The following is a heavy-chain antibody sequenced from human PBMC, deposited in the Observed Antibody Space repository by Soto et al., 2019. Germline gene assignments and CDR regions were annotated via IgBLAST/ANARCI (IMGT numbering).Heavy chain of an antibody. D-gene: IGHD3-9*01. V-gene: IGHV4-59*08. CDR1: GGSISSYY. CDR2: IYYSGST. CDR3: ARRNSYYDILTGYYRRETGWLDP. Sequence: SETLSLTCTVSGGSISSYYWSWIRQPPGKGLEWIGYIYYSGSTNYNPSLKSRVTISVDTSKNQFSLKLSSVTAADTAVYYCARRNSYYDILTGYYRRETGWLDPWGQGTLVTVSS. J-gene: IGHJ5*02.